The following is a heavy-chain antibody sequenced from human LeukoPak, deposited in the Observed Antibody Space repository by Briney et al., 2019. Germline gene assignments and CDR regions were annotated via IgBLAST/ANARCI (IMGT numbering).Heavy chain of an antibody. CDR3: ARDRVVVPAAFDY. V-gene: IGHV1-2*02. CDR2: IDPNSGGT. J-gene: IGHJ4*02. Sequence: GASVKVSCRASGYTFTAYYMHWVRQAPGQGLEWIGWIDPNSGGTNYAQKFQGRVTMTRDTSTSTAYMELSRLRSDDTAVYYCARDRVVVPAAFDYWGQGTLVTVSS. D-gene: IGHD2-2*01. CDR1: GYTFTAYY.